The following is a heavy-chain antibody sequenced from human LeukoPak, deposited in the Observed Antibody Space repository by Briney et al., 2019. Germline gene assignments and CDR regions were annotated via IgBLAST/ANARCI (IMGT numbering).Heavy chain of an antibody. CDR1: GFTFSSYG. CDR3: ARDRKSTWSFDY. Sequence: PGRSLRLSCAASGFTFSSYGMHWVRQAPGKGLEWVAVISHDGNNKHYADSVKGRFTISRDNSKNTLYLQMNSLRPEDTVVYSCARDRKSTWSFDYWSQGILVTVSS. CDR2: ISHDGNNK. V-gene: IGHV3-30*03. J-gene: IGHJ4*02. D-gene: IGHD6-13*01.